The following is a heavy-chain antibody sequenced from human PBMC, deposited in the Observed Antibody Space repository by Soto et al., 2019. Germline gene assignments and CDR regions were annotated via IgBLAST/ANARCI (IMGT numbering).Heavy chain of an antibody. V-gene: IGHV1-18*01. J-gene: IGHJ4*02. Sequence: QVQLVQSGPEVKKPGASVKVSCKTSGYTFTSYGISSVRQAPGQGLEWMGWITTDKGKTTYAQKFQGRVTMTTDTPTSTAYMELRSLRSDDTAVYYCATRSPALDYWGQGTLVTVSS. CDR3: ATRSPALDY. CDR2: ITTDKGKT. CDR1: GYTFTSYG. D-gene: IGHD3-3*02.